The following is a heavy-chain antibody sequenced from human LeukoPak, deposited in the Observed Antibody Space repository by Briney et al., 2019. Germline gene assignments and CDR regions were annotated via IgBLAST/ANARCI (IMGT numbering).Heavy chain of an antibody. J-gene: IGHJ4*02. CDR2: INHSGST. Sequence: PSETLSLTRAVYGGSFSGYYWSWIRQPPGKGLEWIGEINHSGSTNYNPSLKSRVTISVDTSKNQFSLKLSSVTAADTAVYYCARGGLYDSSGYYWDYFDYWGQGTLVTVSS. V-gene: IGHV4-34*01. CDR1: GGSFSGYY. D-gene: IGHD3-22*01. CDR3: ARGGLYDSSGYYWDYFDY.